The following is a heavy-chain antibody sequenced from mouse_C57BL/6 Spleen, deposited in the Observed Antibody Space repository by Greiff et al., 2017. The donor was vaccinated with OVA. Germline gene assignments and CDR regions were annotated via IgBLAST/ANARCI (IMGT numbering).Heavy chain of an antibody. J-gene: IGHJ1*03. CDR3: ARGNYYGSSYGYFDV. Sequence: EVKLEESGGGLVKPGGSLKLSCAASGFTFSDYGMHWVRQAPEKGLEWVAYISSGSSTIYYADTVKGRFTISRDNAKNTLCLQMTSLRSEDTAMYYCARGNYYGSSYGYFDVWGTGTTVTVSS. CDR1: GFTFSDYG. CDR2: ISSGSSTI. D-gene: IGHD1-1*01. V-gene: IGHV5-17*01.